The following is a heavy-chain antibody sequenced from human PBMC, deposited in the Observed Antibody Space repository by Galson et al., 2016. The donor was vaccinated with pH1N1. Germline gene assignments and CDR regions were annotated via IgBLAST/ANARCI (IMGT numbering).Heavy chain of an antibody. D-gene: IGHD5-24*01. CDR1: GFSFKTYE. V-gene: IGHV3-48*03. J-gene: IGHJ4*02. CDR2: IIGSGSIT. Sequence: SLRLSCAASGFSFKTYEMHWVRQAPGKGLEWVSYIIGSGSITNYADSVRGRFTISRDNAKNSAFLQMDSLRAEDTAIYYCVREIRDDYNYGNFDYWGQGTLVTVSS. CDR3: VREIRDDYNYGNFDY.